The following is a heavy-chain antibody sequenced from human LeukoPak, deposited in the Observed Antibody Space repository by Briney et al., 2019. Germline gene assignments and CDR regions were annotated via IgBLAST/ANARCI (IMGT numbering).Heavy chain of an antibody. CDR3: ARDLGGYYYYGMDV. V-gene: IGHV3-7*01. CDR1: GFTFSSYA. J-gene: IGHJ6*02. D-gene: IGHD2-15*01. Sequence: GGSLRLSCAASGFTFSSYAMSWVRQAPGKGLEWVANIKQGGSEKNSVDSVKGRFTISRDNAKNSLYLQMNSLGAEDTAVYYCARDLGGYYYYGMDVWGQGTTVTVSS. CDR2: IKQGGSEK.